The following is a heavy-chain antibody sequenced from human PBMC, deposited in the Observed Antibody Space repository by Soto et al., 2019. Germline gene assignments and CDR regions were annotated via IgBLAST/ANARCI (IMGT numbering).Heavy chain of an antibody. Sequence: GGSLRLSCAASGFTFSDYYMGWIRQAPGKGLEWVSYISGRTGYTGYADSVKGRFTISRDNAKNSLYLQMSSLRVEDTAVYYCARGGGAAADFDYWGQGTLVTVSS. V-gene: IGHV3-11*06. CDR2: ISGRTGYT. CDR3: ARGGGAAADFDY. CDR1: GFTFSDYY. D-gene: IGHD6-13*01. J-gene: IGHJ4*02.